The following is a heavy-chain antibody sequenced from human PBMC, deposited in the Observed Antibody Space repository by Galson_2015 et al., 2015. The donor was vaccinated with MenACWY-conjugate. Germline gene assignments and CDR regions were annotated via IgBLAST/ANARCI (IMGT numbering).Heavy chain of an antibody. D-gene: IGHD6-13*01. CDR3: ARDRRAAAAFRANWYFNL. CDR2: INPGGSST. V-gene: IGHV3-74*01. J-gene: IGHJ2*01. CDR1: GFIFNTYW. Sequence: SLRLSCAASGFIFNTYWMHWVRHAPGKGLVWVSRINPGGSSTTYADSVEGRFTMSRDNAKNSVYLQLNNLRAEDTAVYYCARDRRAAAAFRANWYFNLWGRGTLVTVSS.